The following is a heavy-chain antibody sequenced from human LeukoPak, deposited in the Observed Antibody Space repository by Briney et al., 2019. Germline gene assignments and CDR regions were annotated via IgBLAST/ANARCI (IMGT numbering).Heavy chain of an antibody. V-gene: IGHV3-23*01. CDR1: GFTFSSYV. Sequence: GGSLRLSCAASGFTFSSYVMSWVRQAPGKGLEWVSAISGSGGSTYYADSVKGRFTISRDNSKNTLYLQMNSLRAEDTAVYYCAKDRNSNYVLGGSRTYLNWGQGTLVTVSS. D-gene: IGHD4-11*01. J-gene: IGHJ4*02. CDR3: AKDRNSNYVLGGSRTYLN. CDR2: ISGSGGST.